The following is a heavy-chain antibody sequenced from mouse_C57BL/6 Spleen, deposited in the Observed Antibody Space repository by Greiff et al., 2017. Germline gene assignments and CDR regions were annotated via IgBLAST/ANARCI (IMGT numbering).Heavy chain of an antibody. CDR3: ARSLYDYDGYWYFDV. Sequence: EVNVVESGGGLVQPGGSLSLSCAASGFTFTDYYMSWVRQPPGKALEWLGFIRNKANGYTTEYSASVKGRFTISRDNSQSILYLQMNALRAEDSATYYCARSLYDYDGYWYFDVWGTGTTVTVSS. CDR1: GFTFTDYY. D-gene: IGHD2-4*01. CDR2: IRNKANGYTT. J-gene: IGHJ1*03. V-gene: IGHV7-3*01.